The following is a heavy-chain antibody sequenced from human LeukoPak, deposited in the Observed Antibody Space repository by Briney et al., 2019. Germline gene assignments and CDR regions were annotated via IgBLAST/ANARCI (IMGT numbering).Heavy chain of an antibody. V-gene: IGHV1-8*01. CDR2: MNPNSGNT. J-gene: IGHJ6*03. Sequence: GASVKVSCKASGYTFTSYDINWVRQATGQGLEWMGWMNPNSGNTGYAQKFQGRVTMTTYTSISTAYMELSSLRSDDTAVYYCARAGSSGLLYYYYMDVWGKGTTVTISS. CDR3: ARAGSSGLLYYYYMDV. CDR1: GYTFTSYD. D-gene: IGHD3-22*01.